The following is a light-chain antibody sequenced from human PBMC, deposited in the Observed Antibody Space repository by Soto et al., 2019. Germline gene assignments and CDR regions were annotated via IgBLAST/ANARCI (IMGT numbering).Light chain of an antibody. J-gene: IGLJ2*01. V-gene: IGLV2-14*01. CDR2: EVT. CDR1: SSDIGAYDY. CDR3: GSYASATLI. Sequence: QSALTQPASVSGSPGQSITISCTGTSSDIGAYDYVSWFQQYPGKAPTLLIYEVTFRPSGVSSRFSGSKSGNTASLTISGLQTEDEADYDRGSYASATLIFGGGTKVTVL.